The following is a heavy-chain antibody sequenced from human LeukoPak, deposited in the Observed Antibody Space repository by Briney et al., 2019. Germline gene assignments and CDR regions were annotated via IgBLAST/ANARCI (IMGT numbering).Heavy chain of an antibody. V-gene: IGHV3-9*01. CDR1: GFNFDDQA. Sequence: SLRLSCVASGFNFDDQAMHWVRQAPGRGLEWVSGISWNSGNINYADSVKGRFTISRDNVKNSLYLQMNSLRAEDTALYYCAKDDQRDYYYGMDVWGQGTTVTVSS. CDR2: ISWNSGNI. CDR3: AKDDQRDYYYGMDV. J-gene: IGHJ6*02. D-gene: IGHD2-2*01.